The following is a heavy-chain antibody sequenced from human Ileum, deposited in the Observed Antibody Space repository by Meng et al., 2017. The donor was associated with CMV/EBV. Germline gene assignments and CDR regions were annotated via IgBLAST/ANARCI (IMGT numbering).Heavy chain of an antibody. CDR2: INHSGST. J-gene: IGHJ5*02. D-gene: IGHD6-13*01. Sequence: GSFSGYYWSWIRQPPGKGLEWIGEINHSGSTNYNPSLKSRVTISVDTSKNQFSLKLSSVTAADTAVYYCARGGAAAGRGWYNWLDPWGQGTLVTVSS. V-gene: IGHV4-34*01. CDR1: GSFSGYY. CDR3: ARGGAAAGRGWYNWLDP.